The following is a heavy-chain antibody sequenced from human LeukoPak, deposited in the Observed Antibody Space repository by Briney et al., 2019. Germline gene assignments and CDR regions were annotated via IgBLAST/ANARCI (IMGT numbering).Heavy chain of an antibody. Sequence: PGGSLRLSCAASGFTFDDYAMHWVRQAPGKGLEWVSGISWNSGSIGYADSVKGRFTISRDNAKNSLYLQMNSLRAEDTALYYCAKSQAEDLSIAVAGTGGMDVWGQGTTVTVSS. CDR3: AKSQAEDLSIAVAGTGGMDV. D-gene: IGHD6-19*01. V-gene: IGHV3-9*01. J-gene: IGHJ6*02. CDR2: ISWNSGSI. CDR1: GFTFDDYA.